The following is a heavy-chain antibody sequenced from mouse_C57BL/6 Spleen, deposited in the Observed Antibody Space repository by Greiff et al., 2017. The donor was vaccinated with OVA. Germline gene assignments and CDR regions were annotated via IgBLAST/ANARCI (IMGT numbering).Heavy chain of an antibody. CDR3: ASGDGGFAY. J-gene: IGHJ3*01. Sequence: QVQLQQSGPELVQPGASVKISCKASGYAFSSSWMNWVKQRPGKGLEWIGRIYPGDGDTNYNGQFKGKATLTADKSSSTAYMQLSSLTSEDSAVYFCASGDGGFAYWGQGTLVTVSA. D-gene: IGHD3-2*02. CDR2: IYPGDGDT. CDR1: GYAFSSSW. V-gene: IGHV1-82*01.